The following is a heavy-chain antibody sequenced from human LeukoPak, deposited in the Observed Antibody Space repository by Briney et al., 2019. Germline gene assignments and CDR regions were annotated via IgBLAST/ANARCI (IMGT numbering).Heavy chain of an antibody. V-gene: IGHV3-9*01. D-gene: IGHD3-3*01. CDR1: GFTFDDYA. CDR2: ISWNSGVI. Sequence: PGRSLRLSCAASGFTFDDYAIHWVRQAPGKSLEWVSGISWNSGVIGYADSVKDRFTISRDNAKNSLYLQMNSLRPEDTALYYCAKDIHPASYYDFWSGYYTGFDYWGLGTLVTVSS. CDR3: AKDIHPASYYDFWSGYYTGFDY. J-gene: IGHJ4*02.